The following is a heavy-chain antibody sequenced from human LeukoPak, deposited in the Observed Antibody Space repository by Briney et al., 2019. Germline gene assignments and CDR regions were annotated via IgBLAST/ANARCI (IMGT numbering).Heavy chain of an antibody. D-gene: IGHD3-10*01. J-gene: IGHJ6*03. CDR3: ATYYYGSGSYSGVALMDV. V-gene: IGHV1-2*02. CDR2: INPNSGGT. Sequence: ASVKVSCKASGYTFTGYYIHWVRQAPGQGLEWMGWINPNSGGTNYAQRFQGRVTMTRDTSISTAYMELSSLRSEDTAVYYCATYYYGSGSYSGVALMDVWGKGTTVTISS. CDR1: GYTFTGYY.